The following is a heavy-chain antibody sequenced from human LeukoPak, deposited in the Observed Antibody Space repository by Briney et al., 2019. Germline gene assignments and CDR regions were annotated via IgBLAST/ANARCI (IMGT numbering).Heavy chain of an antibody. V-gene: IGHV1-69*05. CDR2: IIPIFGTA. J-gene: IGHJ4*02. CDR1: GGTFSSYA. D-gene: IGHD4-11*01. Sequence: SVKVSCKASGGTFSSYAISWVRQAPGQGLEWMGGIIPIFGTANYAQKFQGRVTITTDESTSTAYMELSSLRSEDTAVYYCARSYSNYGGDYFDYWGQGTLVTVSS. CDR3: ARSYSNYGGDYFDY.